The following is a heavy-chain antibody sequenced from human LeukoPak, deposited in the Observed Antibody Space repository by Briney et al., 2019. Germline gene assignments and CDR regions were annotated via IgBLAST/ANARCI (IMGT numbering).Heavy chain of an antibody. J-gene: IGHJ4*02. D-gene: IGHD3-10*01. CDR2: IAPSSGTT. Sequence: ASVKVSCKASGGTFTSNYMHWVRQAPGQGLEWMGVIAPSSGTTSYAQKFQGRVTMTRDTSTSTLYMELSSLTSEDTAVYYCARASGSSAVPFDYWGQGTLVTVSS. CDR3: ARASGSSAVPFDY. CDR1: GGTFTSNY. V-gene: IGHV1-46*01.